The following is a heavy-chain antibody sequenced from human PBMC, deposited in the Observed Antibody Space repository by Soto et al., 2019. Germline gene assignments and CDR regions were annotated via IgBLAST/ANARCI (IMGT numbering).Heavy chain of an antibody. Sequence: RKISCKGSGYSFAGYWITWVRQKPGKGLEWMGRIDPSDSQTYYSPSFRGHVTISVTKSITTVFLQWSSLRASDTAMYYCARQIYDSDTGPNFQYYFDSWGQGTPVTVSS. V-gene: IGHV5-10-1*01. CDR2: IDPSDSQT. J-gene: IGHJ4*02. CDR1: GYSFAGYW. CDR3: ARQIYDSDTGPNFQYYFDS. D-gene: IGHD3-22*01.